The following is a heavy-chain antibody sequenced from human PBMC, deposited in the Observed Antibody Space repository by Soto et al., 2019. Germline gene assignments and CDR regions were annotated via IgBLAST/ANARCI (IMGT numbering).Heavy chain of an antibody. V-gene: IGHV3-23*01. CDR1: GVTFSSYA. Sequence: GGSLRLSCAASGVTFSSYAMSWVRQAPGKGLEWVSAISGSGGSTYHADSVRGRFTISRDNSKNTLYLQMNSLRTEDTAVYYCAKDPSYGSGSYYYYYYGMDVWGQGTTVTVS. CDR3: AKDPSYGSGSYYYYYYGMDV. D-gene: IGHD3-10*01. J-gene: IGHJ6*02. CDR2: ISGSGGST.